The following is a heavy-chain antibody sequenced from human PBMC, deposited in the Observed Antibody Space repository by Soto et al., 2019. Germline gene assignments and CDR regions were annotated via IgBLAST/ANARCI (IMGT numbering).Heavy chain of an antibody. CDR1: GFTFSSYG. D-gene: IGHD6-13*01. V-gene: IGHV3-30*18. Sequence: GGSLRLSCAASGFTFSSYGMHWVRQAPGKGLEWVAVISYDGSNKYYADSVKGRFTISRDNSKNTLYLQMNSLRAEDTAVYYCAKDMARYSSSWQYYYYGMDVWGQGTTVTVSS. CDR3: AKDMARYSSSWQYYYYGMDV. J-gene: IGHJ6*02. CDR2: ISYDGSNK.